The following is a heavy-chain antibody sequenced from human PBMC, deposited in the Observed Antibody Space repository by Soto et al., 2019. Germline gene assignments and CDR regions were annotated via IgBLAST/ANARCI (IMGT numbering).Heavy chain of an antibody. Sequence: HGESLKISCKGSGYSFTSYWISWVRQMPGKGLEWMGRIDPSDSYTNYSPSFQGHVTISADKSISTAYLQWSSLKASDTAMCYCARQRYSDADYFDYWGQGTLVTVSS. J-gene: IGHJ4*02. D-gene: IGHD3-9*01. CDR1: GYSFTSYW. CDR2: IDPSDSYT. CDR3: ARQRYSDADYFDY. V-gene: IGHV5-10-1*01.